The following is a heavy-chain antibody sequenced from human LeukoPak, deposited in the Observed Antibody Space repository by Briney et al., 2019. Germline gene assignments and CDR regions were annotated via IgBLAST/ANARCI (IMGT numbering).Heavy chain of an antibody. V-gene: IGHV4-59*01. J-gene: IGHJ2*01. CDR3: ARDKGPYWYFDL. Sequence: PETLSLTCAVSDGSISSYYWNWIRQPPGQGLEWIGNIYNSGSTDYNPSLKSRVTISVNLSKKLISLKLTSVTAADTALYYCARDKGPYWYFDLWGRGTLVTVSS. CDR1: DGSISSYY. CDR2: IYNSGST.